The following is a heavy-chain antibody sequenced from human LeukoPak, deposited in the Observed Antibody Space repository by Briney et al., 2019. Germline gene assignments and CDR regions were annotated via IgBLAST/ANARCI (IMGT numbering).Heavy chain of an antibody. Sequence: GESLKISCKGSGYSFTSYWIGWVRQMPGKGLEWMGIIYPGDSDTRYSPSFQGQVTISADKSISTAYLQWSSLKASDTAMYYCARHLGGYCGSTSCYYFDYWGQGTLVTVSS. J-gene: IGHJ4*02. CDR3: ARHLGGYCGSTSCYYFDY. V-gene: IGHV5-51*01. CDR1: GYSFTSYW. CDR2: IYPGDSDT. D-gene: IGHD2-2*01.